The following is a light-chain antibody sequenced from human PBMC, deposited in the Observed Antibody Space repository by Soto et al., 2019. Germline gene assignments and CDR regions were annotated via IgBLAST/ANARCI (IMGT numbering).Light chain of an antibody. Sequence: QSVLTQPTSVSWSPGQSITISCTGDHNDIGTDDYVSWYQQHPGRAPRLLIYGVTTRPSGISDRFSASQSGLTASLTISGLPPEDEADYYCSSFTSDRIYVFGPGTKVTV. CDR3: SSFTSDRIYV. CDR2: GVT. CDR1: HNDIGTDDY. V-gene: IGLV2-14*03. J-gene: IGLJ1*01.